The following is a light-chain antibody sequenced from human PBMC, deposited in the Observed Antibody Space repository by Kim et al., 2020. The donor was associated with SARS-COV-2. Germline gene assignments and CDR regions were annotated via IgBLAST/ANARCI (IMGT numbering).Light chain of an antibody. CDR3: QVWSSGAV. J-gene: IGLJ2*01. CDR2: EDR. Sequence: VSEAPRQTASITCSGDKLGDKYGWWYQQTPGQSPVLVIYEDRKRPSGIPERFSGSNSGNTATLTISGTQAMDGAEYYCQVWSSGAVFGGGTQLTVL. V-gene: IGLV3-1*01. CDR1: KLGDKY.